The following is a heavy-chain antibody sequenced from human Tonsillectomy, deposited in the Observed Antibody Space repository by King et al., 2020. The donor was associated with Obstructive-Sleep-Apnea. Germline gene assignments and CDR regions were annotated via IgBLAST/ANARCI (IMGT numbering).Heavy chain of an antibody. CDR1: GYTFTGYY. CDR2: IDPYSGGT. D-gene: IGHD5-12*01. CDR3: ARNSGYDYYFDL. J-gene: IGHJ4*02. V-gene: IGHV1-2*02. Sequence: QLVQSGAEVKMPGASLNVSCKPSGYTFTGYYMHWVRQAPGQGLEWMGWIDPYSGGTIYAQKFQGRVTMARDTSISTAYMELSSLRSDDTAVYYCARNSGYDYYFDLWGQGTLVTVSS.